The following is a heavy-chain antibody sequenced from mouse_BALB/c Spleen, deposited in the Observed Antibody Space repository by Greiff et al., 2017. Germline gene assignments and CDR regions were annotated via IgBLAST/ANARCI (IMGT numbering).Heavy chain of an antibody. J-gene: IGHJ3*01. Sequence: EVQLVESGGGLVQPGGSLKLSCAASGFTFSSYGMSWVRQTPDKRLELVATINSNGGSTYYPDSVKGRFTISRDNAKNTLYLQMSSLKSEDTAMYYCARGGGFYDAWFAYWGQGTLVTVSA. CDR1: GFTFSSYG. V-gene: IGHV5-6-3*01. CDR2: INSNGGST. D-gene: IGHD2-3*01. CDR3: ARGGGFYDAWFAY.